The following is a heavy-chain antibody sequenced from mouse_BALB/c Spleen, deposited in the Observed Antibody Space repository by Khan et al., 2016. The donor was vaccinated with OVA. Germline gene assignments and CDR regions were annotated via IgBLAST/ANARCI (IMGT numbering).Heavy chain of an antibody. D-gene: IGHD1-1*01. Sequence: VQLKQSGPGLVKPSQSLSLTCTVTGYSITSNYAWNWIRQFPGNKLEWMGYISYSGSTSYNPSLKSRISITRDTSKNQFFLQLSSVTTEDPATSNCAGGNYSGEARDYWGQGTSVTVSS. CDR2: ISYSGST. CDR3: AGGNYSGEARDY. CDR1: GYSITSNYA. J-gene: IGHJ4*01. V-gene: IGHV3-2*02.